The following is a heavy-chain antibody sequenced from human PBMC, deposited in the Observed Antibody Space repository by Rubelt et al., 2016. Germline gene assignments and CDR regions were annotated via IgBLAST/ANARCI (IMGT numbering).Heavy chain of an antibody. V-gene: IGHV4-59*04. CDR1: GGSINTYY. CDR2: VHYSVSA. Sequence: QEQLQQSGPGLVKPSETLSLTCTFSGGSINTYYWSWIRQSPGKGLEWIGYVHYSVSAYYNPSLKSRITISVDTSNNHFSLNLNSVTAADTALYYCVRVEIGVALDYWGRGTRVTVSS. CDR3: VRVEIGVALDY. J-gene: IGHJ4*02. D-gene: IGHD2-8*01.